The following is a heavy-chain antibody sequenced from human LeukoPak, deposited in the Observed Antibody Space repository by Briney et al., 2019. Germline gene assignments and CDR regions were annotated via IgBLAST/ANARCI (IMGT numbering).Heavy chain of an antibody. J-gene: IGHJ6*03. D-gene: IGHD3-10*01. CDR1: GGTFSSYA. V-gene: IGHV1-69*13. CDR2: IIPIFGTA. CDR3: ARGYYYGSGSYYNPPGGYYYYYMDV. Sequence: SVKVSCKASGGTFSSYAISWVRQAPGQGLEWMGGIIPIFGTANYAQKFQGRVTITADESTSTAYMELSSLKSEDTAVYYCARGYYYGSGSYYNPPGGYYYYYMDVWGKGTTVTVSS.